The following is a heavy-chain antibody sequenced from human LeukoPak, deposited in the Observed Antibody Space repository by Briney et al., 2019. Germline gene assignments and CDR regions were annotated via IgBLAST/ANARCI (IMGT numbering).Heavy chain of an antibody. V-gene: IGHV3-72*01. CDR2: IRNKVNSYIT. D-gene: IGHD5-12*01. CDR3: ARYPEATFDY. CDR1: GFTFSSYS. J-gene: IGHJ4*02. Sequence: GGSLRLSCAASGFTFSSYSMNWVRQAPGKGLEWVGRIRNKVNSYITEYAASVKGRFSISRDDSKNSLYLQMNSLKTEDTAVYYCARYPEATFDYWGQGTLVTVSS.